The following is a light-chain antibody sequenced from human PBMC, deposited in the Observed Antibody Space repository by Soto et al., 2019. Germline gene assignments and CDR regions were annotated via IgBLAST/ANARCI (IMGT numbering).Light chain of an antibody. V-gene: IGKV1-5*01. CDR1: QSISTW. J-gene: IGKJ1*01. CDR2: DAS. CDR3: QQYNIYSWT. Sequence: DIQMTQSPSTLSASVGDRVTITCRARQSISTWLAWYQQKPGKAPKLLIYDASSLESGVPSRFSGSGSGTEFTLTIRSLQPDDFEIYYCQQYNIYSWTFGQGTKVDIK.